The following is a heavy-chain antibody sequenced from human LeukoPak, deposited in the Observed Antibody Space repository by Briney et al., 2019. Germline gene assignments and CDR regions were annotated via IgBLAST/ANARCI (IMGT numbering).Heavy chain of an antibody. CDR3: ARDRGTDGFDY. D-gene: IGHD2-8*02. CDR1: GGSISSGGYY. V-gene: IGHV4-31*03. CDR2: IYYSGST. J-gene: IGHJ4*02. Sequence: SETLSLTCTVSGGSISSGGYYWSWIRQHPGKGLEWIGYIYYSGSTYYNPSLKSRVTISVDTPKNQFSLKLSSVTAADTAVYYCARDRGTDGFDYWGQGTLVTVSS.